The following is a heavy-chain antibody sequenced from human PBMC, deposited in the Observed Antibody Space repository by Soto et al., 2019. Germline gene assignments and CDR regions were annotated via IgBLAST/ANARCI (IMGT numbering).Heavy chain of an antibody. Sequence: GGSLRFSCTASRVTFSDNDMSWIRQAPGKGLEWVSYISSSGKIIYYADSVKGRFTISRDNAKNSLDLQMNSLRAEDTAVYYCARDLGYYDSSGYFDYWGHGTLVTVSS. V-gene: IGHV3-11*01. CDR3: ARDLGYYDSSGYFDY. D-gene: IGHD3-22*01. CDR2: ISSSGKII. CDR1: RVTFSDND. J-gene: IGHJ4*01.